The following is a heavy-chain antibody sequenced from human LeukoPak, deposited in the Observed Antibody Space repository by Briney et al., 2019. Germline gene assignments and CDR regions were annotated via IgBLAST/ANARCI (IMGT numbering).Heavy chain of an antibody. CDR1: GFISNIDT. D-gene: IGHD6-13*01. Sequence: GGSLRLSCVAGGFISNIDTIGWGRQAPGKGLEWVSAISGSGGSTYYADSVKGRFTISRDNSKNPLYLPMNRWRAGDTAVCLCVREGRKVITAAVLRDYGGQGTLVTVSS. CDR2: ISGSGGST. V-gene: IGHV3-23*01. J-gene: IGHJ4*02. CDR3: VREGRKVITAAVLRDY.